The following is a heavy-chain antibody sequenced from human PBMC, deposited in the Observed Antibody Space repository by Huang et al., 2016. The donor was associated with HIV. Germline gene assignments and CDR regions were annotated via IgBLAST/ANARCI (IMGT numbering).Heavy chain of an antibody. V-gene: IGHV4-39*01. CDR2: IYYSGNT. J-gene: IGHJ6*02. D-gene: IGHD6-19*01. Sequence: LQLQESGPGLVKSSETLSLICTVSGGSISRSSYYWGWIRQPPGKGPGWIGSIYYSGNTYYNPPLKSRVTISVDTSKNQFSLKVNSVTAADTAVYYCARHGRVAGHYYNNMDVWGRGTTVTVSS. CDR1: GGSISRSSYY. CDR3: ARHGRVAGHYYNNMDV.